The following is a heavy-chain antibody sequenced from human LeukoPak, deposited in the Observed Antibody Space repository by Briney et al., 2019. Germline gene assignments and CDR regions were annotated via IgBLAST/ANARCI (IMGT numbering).Heavy chain of an antibody. CDR2: ISENGAGT. Sequence: PGGSLRLSCAASGFNFSTYPMSWVRQAPGKGLEWVSSISENGAGTYYADSAKGRFTISRDNSRNTMYLQIHSLRVGDTAVYYSASQGTGYHSVWGQGTLVTVSS. CDR3: ASQGTGYHSV. CDR1: GFNFSTYP. D-gene: IGHD3/OR15-3a*01. V-gene: IGHV3-23*01. J-gene: IGHJ4*02.